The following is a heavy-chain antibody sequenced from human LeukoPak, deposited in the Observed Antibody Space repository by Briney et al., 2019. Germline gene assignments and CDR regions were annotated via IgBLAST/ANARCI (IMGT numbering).Heavy chain of an antibody. D-gene: IGHD2-2*01. CDR3: ARVASNIPAARVSFDY. V-gene: IGHV3-21*01. J-gene: IGHJ4*02. CDR2: MSGSGDTI. Sequence: GGSLRLSCAASGFTFSSYAMSWVRQAPGKGLEWVSTMSGSGDTIYYADSVKGRFTISRDNAKNSLYLQMNSLRAEDTAVYYCARVASNIPAARVSFDYWGQGTLVTVSS. CDR1: GFTFSSYA.